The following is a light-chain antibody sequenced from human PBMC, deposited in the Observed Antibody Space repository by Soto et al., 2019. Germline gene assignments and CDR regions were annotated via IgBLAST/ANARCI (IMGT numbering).Light chain of an antibody. CDR1: QSVDSN. V-gene: IGKV3-15*01. CDR2: GIS. CDR3: QQRSKWPIT. J-gene: IGKJ5*01. Sequence: EIVMTQSPGTLSLSPGETATLSCRASQSVDSNDLAWYQQKPGQAPRLLVYGISTRATDIPARFSGSGSGTEFTLTISSLQSEDFVIYYCQQRSKWPITFGQGTRLEIK.